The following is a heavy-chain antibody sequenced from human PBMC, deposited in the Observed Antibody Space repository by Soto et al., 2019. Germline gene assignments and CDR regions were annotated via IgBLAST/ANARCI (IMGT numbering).Heavy chain of an antibody. CDR1: GFTFSSYG. D-gene: IGHD3-10*01. CDR2: IWYDGSNK. V-gene: IGHV3-33*01. J-gene: IGHJ6*03. Sequence: PGGSLRLSCAASGFTFSSYGMHWVRQAPGKGLEWVAVIWYDGSNKYYADSVKGRFTISRDNSKNTLYLQMNSLRAEDTAVYYCARVRASGSKDYYYYYMDVWGKGTTVTVSS. CDR3: ARVRASGSKDYYYYYMDV.